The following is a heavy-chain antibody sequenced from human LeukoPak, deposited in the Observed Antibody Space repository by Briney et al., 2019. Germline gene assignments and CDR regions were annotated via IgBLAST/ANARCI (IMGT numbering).Heavy chain of an antibody. D-gene: IGHD3-10*01. CDR1: GYSISSGYY. V-gene: IGHV4-38-2*01. J-gene: IGHJ6*04. CDR2: MYHNRGT. CDR3: ASYYASGVSAYDYFGMDV. Sequence: SETLSLTCAVSGYSISSGYYWGWIRQPPGKGLEWIGSMYHNRGTYYNPSLKSRVTISMDTSKNQFSLRPSSVAAADTAVYYCASYYASGVSAYDYFGMDVWGKGTTVTVSS.